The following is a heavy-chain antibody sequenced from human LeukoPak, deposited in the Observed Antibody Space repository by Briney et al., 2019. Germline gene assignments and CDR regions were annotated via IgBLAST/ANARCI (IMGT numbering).Heavy chain of an antibody. D-gene: IGHD3-10*01. J-gene: IGHJ4*02. CDR2: ISGSGGST. CDR3: AKTGVGFGELSTDY. V-gene: IGHV3-23*01. CDR1: GLTFSSYT. Sequence: PGGSLRLSCAVSGLTFSSYTFTWARQAPGKGLEWVSAISGSGGSTYYADSVKGRFTISRDNSKNTLYLQMNSLRAEDTAVYYCAKTGVGFGELSTDYWGQGTLVTVSS.